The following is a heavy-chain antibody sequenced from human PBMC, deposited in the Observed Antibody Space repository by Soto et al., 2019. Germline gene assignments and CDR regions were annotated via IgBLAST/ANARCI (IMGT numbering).Heavy chain of an antibody. Sequence: SVTLSLTCAVSSGSICSGQWWRWVRHPPGKGLEWIGEIYHSGNTKYNPSLKSRVTISVDKSKNHFSLKLNSVTAADTALYFCTRDLTLMSAAAADAFDIWGQGTMVS. J-gene: IGHJ3*02. CDR1: SGSICSGQW. CDR3: TRDLTLMSAAAADAFDI. D-gene: IGHD6-13*01. CDR2: IYHSGNT. V-gene: IGHV4-4*02.